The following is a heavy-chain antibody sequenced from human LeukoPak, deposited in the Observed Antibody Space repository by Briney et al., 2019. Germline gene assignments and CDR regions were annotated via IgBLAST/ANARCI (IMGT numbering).Heavy chain of an antibody. D-gene: IGHD3-22*01. CDR3: ARGYYDSSGYYYFDY. V-gene: IGHV3-30*02. Sequence: GGTLRLSCAASGFTFSSYAMNWVRQAPGKGLEWVTFMRYDGSKIYYADSVKGRFTISRDNSKNTLYLQMNSLRAEDTAVYYCARGYYDSSGYYYFDYWGQGTLVTVSS. CDR1: GFTFSSYA. J-gene: IGHJ4*02. CDR2: MRYDGSKI.